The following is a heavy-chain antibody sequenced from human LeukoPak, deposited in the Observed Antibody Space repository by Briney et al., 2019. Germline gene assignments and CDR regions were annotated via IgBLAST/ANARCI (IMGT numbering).Heavy chain of an antibody. J-gene: IGHJ4*02. CDR1: QFTFSSYE. CDR2: ISSSGSTI. CDR3: ARNWNWDYYFDY. V-gene: IGHV3-48*03. D-gene: IGHD1-7*01. Sequence: GGSLRLSCAASQFTFSSYEMNWVRQAPGKGLEGVSYISSSGSTIYYADSVKGRFTISRDNAKNSLYLQMNSLRAEDTAVYYCARNWNWDYYFDYWGQGTLVTVSS.